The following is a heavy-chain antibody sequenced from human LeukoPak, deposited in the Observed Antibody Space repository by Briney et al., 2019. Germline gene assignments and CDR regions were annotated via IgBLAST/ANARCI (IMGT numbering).Heavy chain of an antibody. Sequence: GASVKVSCKASGYTFSRYVVRWVRQAPGQRPEWMGWINAGNGGTKYSQNFQGRVTITWDRSANTAYMELSSLTSEDTAVYYCARGLSIAVAGKFPVGYWGQGTLVTVSS. D-gene: IGHD6-19*01. CDR3: ARGLSIAVAGKFPVGY. J-gene: IGHJ4*02. CDR2: INAGNGGT. V-gene: IGHV1-3*01. CDR1: GYTFSRYV.